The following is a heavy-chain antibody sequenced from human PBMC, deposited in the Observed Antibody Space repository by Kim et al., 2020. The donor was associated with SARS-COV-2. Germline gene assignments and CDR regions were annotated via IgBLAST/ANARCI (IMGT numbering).Heavy chain of an antibody. V-gene: IGHV1-24*01. CDR3: ATSPAVAAQNWFDP. Sequence: RKFQSRVTETKDTSTDQAYMELSSLRSEDTAVYYCATSPAVAAQNWFDPWGQGTLVTVSS. J-gene: IGHJ5*02. D-gene: IGHD2-15*01.